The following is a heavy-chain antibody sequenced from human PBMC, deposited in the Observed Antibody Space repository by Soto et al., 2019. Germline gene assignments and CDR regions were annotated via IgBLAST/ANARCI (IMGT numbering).Heavy chain of an antibody. Sequence: SETLSLTCTASGGSISSSRYYWGWIRQPPGKGLEWIGNVYYGGSTYYNPSLMSRVTISVETSKSQFSLKLSSVTAADTAVYYCAGGDYYHSSGYYFYYYTMDVWGQGTTVTVSS. J-gene: IGHJ6*02. CDR2: VYYGGST. CDR1: GGSISSSRYY. V-gene: IGHV4-39*01. CDR3: AGGDYYHSSGYYFYYYTMDV. D-gene: IGHD3-22*01.